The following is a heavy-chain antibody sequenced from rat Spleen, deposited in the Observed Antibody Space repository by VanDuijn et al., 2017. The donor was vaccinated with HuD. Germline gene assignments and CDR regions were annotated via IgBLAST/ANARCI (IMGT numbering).Heavy chain of an antibody. CDR1: GFTFSNYG. D-gene: IGHD1-11*01. CDR2: IKYDGSST. V-gene: IGHV5-29*01. Sequence: SCAASGFTFSNYGMAWVRQAPTKGLEWVATIKYDGSSTYHRDSVKGRFTISRDNAKSTLYLQMDSLRSEDTATYYCARLGTEAIGNWFSYWGQGTLVTVSS. J-gene: IGHJ3*01. CDR3: ARLGTEAIGNWFSY.